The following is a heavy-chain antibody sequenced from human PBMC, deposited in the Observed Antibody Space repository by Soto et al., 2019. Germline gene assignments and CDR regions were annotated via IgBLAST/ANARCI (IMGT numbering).Heavy chain of an antibody. D-gene: IGHD2-2*01. V-gene: IGHV3-23*01. J-gene: IGHJ5*02. CDR3: AKDRYCSSTSCSSLNS. Sequence: GGSLRLSCAASGFTFASYTMTWVRQAPGKGLEWVSVISGRAGNTYYADSVKGRFTISRDNSKNTLYLYMSSLRAEDTALYYCAKDRYCSSTSCSSLNSWGQGTLVTVSS. CDR2: ISGRAGNT. CDR1: GFTFASYT.